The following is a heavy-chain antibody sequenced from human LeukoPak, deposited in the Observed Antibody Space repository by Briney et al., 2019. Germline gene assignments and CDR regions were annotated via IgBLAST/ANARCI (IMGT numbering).Heavy chain of an antibody. CDR2: INHSGST. Sequence: TSETLSLTCAVYGGSFSGYYWSWIRQPPGKGLEWIGEINHSGSTKYNPSLKSRVSISVDTSKNQFSLKLSSVTAADTAVYYCARDPYDSSGYYLVRFFDYWGQGTLVTVSS. CDR1: GGSFSGYY. V-gene: IGHV4-34*01. J-gene: IGHJ4*02. D-gene: IGHD3-22*01. CDR3: ARDPYDSSGYYLVRFFDY.